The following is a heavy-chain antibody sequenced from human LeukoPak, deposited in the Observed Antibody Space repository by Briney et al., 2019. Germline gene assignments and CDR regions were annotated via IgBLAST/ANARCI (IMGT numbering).Heavy chain of an antibody. CDR1: GYTFTVNY. CDR3: ARIRGLVPRQYYFDY. CDR2: ISPNSSGT. Sequence: ASVKVSCKASGYTFTVNYLHWVRQAPGQGLEWMGWISPNSSGTNYAQKFQDRVTMTRDTSISTAYMELSRLRSDDTAVYYCARIRGLVPRQYYFDYWGQGTLVTVSS. J-gene: IGHJ4*02. D-gene: IGHD3/OR15-3a*01. V-gene: IGHV1-2*02.